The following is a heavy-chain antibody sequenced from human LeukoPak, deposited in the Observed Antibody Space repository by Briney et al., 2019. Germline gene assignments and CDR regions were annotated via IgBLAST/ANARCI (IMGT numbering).Heavy chain of an antibody. D-gene: IGHD3-22*01. V-gene: IGHV4-59*01. Sequence: SETLSLTCTVSGDPIGNYYWSWIRQPPGKGLDSIGYIHYSGSTKNNPSLQSRVIISLNTSKNQFSLKLSSVTAADTAVYFCARYDSSGHHHLGAFDIWGQGTMVTVSS. CDR3: ARYDSSGHHHLGAFDI. CDR2: IHYSGST. J-gene: IGHJ3*02. CDR1: GDPIGNYY.